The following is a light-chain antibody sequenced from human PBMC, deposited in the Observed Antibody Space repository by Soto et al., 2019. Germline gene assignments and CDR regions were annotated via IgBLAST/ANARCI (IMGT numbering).Light chain of an antibody. J-gene: IGKJ1*01. Sequence: EIVMTQSPATLSVSPGERATLSCRASQSVSSNLAWYQQKPGQAPRLLIYGASTRATGIPARFSGSGSGTEFTLTISSLQSEDFAVHYCQQYNNWPPLTFGQGTKVEFK. CDR3: QQYNNWPPLT. CDR2: GAS. V-gene: IGKV3-15*01. CDR1: QSVSSN.